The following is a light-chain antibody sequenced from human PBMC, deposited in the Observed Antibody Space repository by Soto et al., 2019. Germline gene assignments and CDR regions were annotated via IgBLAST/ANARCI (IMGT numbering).Light chain of an antibody. Sequence: QSALTQPASVSGSPGQSITISCTGTSSDVGAYNYVSWYQQYPGKAPKLMSYEIKNRPSGVSNRFSGSRYGSTASLTISGLQAEDEDDYYGSSYTTNSTGGYVFGTGTKLNVL. CDR2: EIK. V-gene: IGLV2-14*01. J-gene: IGLJ1*01. CDR3: SSYTTNSTGGYV. CDR1: SSDVGAYNY.